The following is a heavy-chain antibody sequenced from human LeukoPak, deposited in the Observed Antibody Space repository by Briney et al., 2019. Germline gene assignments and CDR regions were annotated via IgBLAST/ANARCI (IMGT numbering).Heavy chain of an antibody. CDR2: IRYDGSNK. CDR3: AKAGXXDYNWXXDL. Sequence: GGSLRLSCAASGFTFSSYGMHWVRQAPGKGLEWVAFIRYDGSNKYYADSVKGRFTISRDNSKNTLYLQMNSLRAEDTAVYYCAKAGXXDYNWXXDLWGRGTLVTVSS. CDR1: GFTFSSYG. V-gene: IGHV3-30*02. D-gene: IGHD4-11*01. J-gene: IGHJ2*01.